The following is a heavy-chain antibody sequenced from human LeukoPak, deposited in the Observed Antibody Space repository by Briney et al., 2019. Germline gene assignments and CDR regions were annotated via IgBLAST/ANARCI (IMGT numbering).Heavy chain of an antibody. CDR1: GFTLSCYA. Sequence: QPGGSLRLPRAASGFTLSCYAVSWVRQAPGKGLEWVSAISGSGGSTYYADSVKGRFTISRDNSKNTLYLQMNSLRAEDTAVYYCALRIAAAGIRWGQGTLVTVSS. CDR2: ISGSGGST. D-gene: IGHD6-13*01. CDR3: ALRIAAAGIR. J-gene: IGHJ4*02. V-gene: IGHV3-23*01.